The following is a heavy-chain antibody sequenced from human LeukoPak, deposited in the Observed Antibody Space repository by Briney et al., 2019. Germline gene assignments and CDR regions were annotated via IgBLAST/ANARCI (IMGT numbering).Heavy chain of an antibody. D-gene: IGHD5-12*01. J-gene: IGHJ4*02. CDR1: GFTFSSYA. Sequence: PGGSLRLSCAASGFTFSSYAMSWVRQAPGKGLEWVSAISGSGGSTYYADSVKGRFTISRDNAGRSLFLQMSSLRPEDTAFYYCAKAKRNSDYLFDYWGQGTLVAVSS. V-gene: IGHV3-23*01. CDR2: ISGSGGST. CDR3: AKAKRNSDYLFDY.